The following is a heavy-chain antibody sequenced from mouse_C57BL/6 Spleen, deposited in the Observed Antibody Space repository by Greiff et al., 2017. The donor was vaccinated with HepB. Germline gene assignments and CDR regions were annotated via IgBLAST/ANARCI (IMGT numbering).Heavy chain of an antibody. D-gene: IGHD2-4*01. J-gene: IGHJ4*01. CDR3: ARDLYYDYYEGYEYDAMDY. CDR2: ISYDGSN. CDR1: GYSIDSGYS. Sequence: EVQLQESGPGLVKPSQSLSLTCSVTGYSIDSGYSWNWIRQFPGNKLEWMGYISYDGSNKYNPSRKNRIYITRDTSKNQFFLKLNSVTTEDTATYYCARDLYYDYYEGYEYDAMDYWGQGTSVTVSA. V-gene: IGHV3-6*01.